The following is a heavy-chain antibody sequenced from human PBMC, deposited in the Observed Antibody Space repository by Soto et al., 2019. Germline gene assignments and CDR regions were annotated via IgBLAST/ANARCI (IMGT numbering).Heavy chain of an antibody. D-gene: IGHD3-9*01. J-gene: IGHJ4*02. CDR3: AIGGGDYNYLDY. V-gene: IGHV3-74*01. CDR2: IKSDGSST. CDR1: GFLFNTYW. Sequence: EVQLVESGGGLVQPGGSLRLSCAASGFLFNTYWMFWVRQAPRQGLLWVSRIKSDGSSTNYADSVKGRFTISRDNAKNTLYLQMTSLRAEDTAVYYCAIGGGDYNYLDYWGQGILVTVSS.